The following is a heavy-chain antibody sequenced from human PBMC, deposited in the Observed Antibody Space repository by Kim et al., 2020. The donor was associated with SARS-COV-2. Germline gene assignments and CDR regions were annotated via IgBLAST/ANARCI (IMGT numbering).Heavy chain of an antibody. CDR1: GFTFSSYA. CDR3: AKDSSSRYKVFDY. Sequence: GGSLRLSCAASGFTFSSYAMSWVRQAPGKGLEWVSAISGSGGSTYYADSVKGRLTISRDNSKNTLYLQMNSLRAEDTAVYYCAKDSSSRYKVFDYWGQGTLVTVSS. CDR2: ISGSGGST. J-gene: IGHJ4*02. V-gene: IGHV3-23*01. D-gene: IGHD6-6*01.